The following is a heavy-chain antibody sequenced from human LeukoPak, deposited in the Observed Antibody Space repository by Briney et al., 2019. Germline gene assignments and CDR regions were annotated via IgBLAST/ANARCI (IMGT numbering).Heavy chain of an antibody. V-gene: IGHV3-15*01. D-gene: IGHD3-3*01. J-gene: IGHJ3*02. CDR3: TTGFFGVVNDAFDI. CDR1: GFTFNNAW. CDR2: IYSKTDGGTA. Sequence: GGSLRLSCAASGFTFNNAWMNWVRQAPGKGLEWVGRIYSKTDGGTADYAAPVKGRFTISRDDSKNTLWLQMNSLKTEDTAVYHCTTGFFGVVNDAFDIWGQGTMVIVSS.